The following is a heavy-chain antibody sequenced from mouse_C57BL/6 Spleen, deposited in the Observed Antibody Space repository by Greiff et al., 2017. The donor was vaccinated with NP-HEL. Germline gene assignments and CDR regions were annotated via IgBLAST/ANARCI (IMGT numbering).Heavy chain of an antibody. CDR3: GRSGGLLRSGMDY. V-gene: IGHV1-39*01. CDR1: GYSFTDYN. D-gene: IGHD2-3*01. CDR2: INPNYGTT. Sequence: VHVKQSGPELVKPGASVKISCKASGYSFTDYNMNWVKQSNGKSLEWIGVINPNYGTTSYNQKFKGKATLTVDQSSSTAYMQLNSLTSEDSAVYYCGRSGGLLRSGMDYWGQGTSVTVSS. J-gene: IGHJ4*01.